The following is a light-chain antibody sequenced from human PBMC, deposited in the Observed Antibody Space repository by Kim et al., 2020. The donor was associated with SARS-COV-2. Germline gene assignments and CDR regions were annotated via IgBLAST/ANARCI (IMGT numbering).Light chain of an antibody. CDR2: SIR. J-gene: IGLJ3*02. CDR1: TGAITSWYK. CDR3: LLYHGGAWV. V-gene: IGLV7-43*01. Sequence: PEGTFTITCADSTGAITSWYKQNGIQQKPGQAPRALIYSIRDKHSWTPARFSGSLLGVKAALTLSGVQPEDEAEYYCLLYHGGAWVFGGGTQLTVL.